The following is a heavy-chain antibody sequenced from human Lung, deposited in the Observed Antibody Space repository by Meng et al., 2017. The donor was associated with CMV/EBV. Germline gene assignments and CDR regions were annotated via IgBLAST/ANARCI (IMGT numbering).Heavy chain of an antibody. Sequence: GGSXRLSCAASGFTFSSYWMHWVRQAPGKGLVWVSRINSDGSSTSYADSVKGRFTISRDNAKNTLYLQMNSLRAEDTAVYYCARGEDIVVENWFDPWGQGTXVTVSS. V-gene: IGHV3-74*01. CDR3: ARGEDIVVENWFDP. J-gene: IGHJ5*02. D-gene: IGHD2-15*01. CDR2: INSDGSST. CDR1: GFTFSSYW.